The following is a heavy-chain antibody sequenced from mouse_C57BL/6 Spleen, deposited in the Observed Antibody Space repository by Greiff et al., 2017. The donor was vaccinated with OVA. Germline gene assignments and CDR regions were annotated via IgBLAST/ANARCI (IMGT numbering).Heavy chain of an antibody. J-gene: IGHJ2*01. CDR1: GYTFTDYY. CDR2: IYPGSGNT. V-gene: IGHV1-76*01. Sequence: QVQLQQSGAELVRPGASVKLSCKASGYTFTDYYINWVKQRPGQGLEWIARIYPGSGNTYYNEKFKGKATLTAEKSSSTAYMQLSSLTSEDSAVYFCARGPNYYGSSYEDYWGQGTTLTVSS. CDR3: ARGPNYYGSSYEDY. D-gene: IGHD1-1*01.